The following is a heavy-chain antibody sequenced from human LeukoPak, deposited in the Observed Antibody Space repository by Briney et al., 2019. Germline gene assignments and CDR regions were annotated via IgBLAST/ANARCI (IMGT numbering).Heavy chain of an antibody. J-gene: IGHJ5*02. CDR1: GYTFTGYY. Sequence: ASVKVSCKASGYTFTGYYMHWVRQAPGQGLEWMGWINPNSGGTNYAQKFQGRVTMTRDTSISTAYMELSRLRSDDTAVYYCARVPIRRHYESTGYYYEDPWGQGTLVTVSS. V-gene: IGHV1-2*02. CDR2: INPNSGGT. CDR3: ARVPIRRHYESTGYYYEDP. D-gene: IGHD3-22*01.